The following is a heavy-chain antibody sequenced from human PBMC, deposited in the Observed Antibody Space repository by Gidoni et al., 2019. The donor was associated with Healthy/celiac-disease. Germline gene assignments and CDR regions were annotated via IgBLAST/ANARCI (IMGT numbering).Heavy chain of an antibody. J-gene: IGHJ4*02. CDR3: ARHPLRGYSYWSPSYFDY. CDR2: IYYSGST. D-gene: IGHD5-18*01. Sequence: QLQLQESGPGLVKPSETLSLTCTVSGGSISSSSSYWGWIRQPPGQGLEWIGSIYYSGSTYYNPSLKSRVTISVDTSKNQFSLKLSSVTAADTAVYYCARHPLRGYSYWSPSYFDYWGQGTLVTVSS. CDR1: GGSISSSSSY. V-gene: IGHV4-39*01.